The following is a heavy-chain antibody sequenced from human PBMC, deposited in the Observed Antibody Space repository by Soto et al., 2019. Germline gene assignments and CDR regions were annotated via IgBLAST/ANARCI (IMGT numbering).Heavy chain of an antibody. D-gene: IGHD3-10*01. CDR3: ARGGPYYYGSGNFDY. J-gene: IGHJ4*02. CDR2: INHSGST. CDR1: GGSFSGYY. V-gene: IGHV4-34*01. Sequence: SETLSLTCAVYGGSFSGYYWSWIRQPPGKGLEWIGEINHSGSTNYNPSLKSRVTISVDTSKNQFSLKLSSVTAADTAVYYCARGGPYYYGSGNFDYWGQGTLVTVSS.